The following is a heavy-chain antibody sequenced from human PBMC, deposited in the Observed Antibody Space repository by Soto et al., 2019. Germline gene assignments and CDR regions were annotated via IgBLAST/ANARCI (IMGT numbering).Heavy chain of an antibody. CDR3: AKNSGGYCSSTSCYSSHNWFDP. CDR1: GFTFSSYG. D-gene: IGHD2-2*03. CDR2: ISYDGSNK. J-gene: IGHJ5*02. V-gene: IGHV3-30*18. Sequence: GGSLRLSCAASGFTFSSYGMHWVRQAPGKGLEWVAVISYDGSNKYYADSVKGRFTISRDNSKNTLYLQMNSLRAEDTAVFYCAKNSGGYCSSTSCYSSHNWFDPWGQGTLVTVSS.